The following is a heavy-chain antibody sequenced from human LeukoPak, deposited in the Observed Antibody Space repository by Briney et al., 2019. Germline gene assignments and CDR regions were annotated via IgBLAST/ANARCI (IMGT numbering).Heavy chain of an antibody. CDR2: INPNSGGT. J-gene: IGHJ4*02. D-gene: IGHD2-21*01. V-gene: IGHV1-2*02. CDR3: ARDLGEGYFDY. Sequence: ASVKVSCKASGYTFTSYGITWVRQAPGQGLEWMGWINPNSGGTNYAQKFQGRVTMTRDTSISTAYMELSRLRSDDTAVYYCARDLGEGYFDYWGQGTLVTVSS. CDR1: GYTFTSYG.